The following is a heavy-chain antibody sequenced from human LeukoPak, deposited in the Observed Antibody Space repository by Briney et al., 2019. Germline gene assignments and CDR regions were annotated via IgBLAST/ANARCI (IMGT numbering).Heavy chain of an antibody. CDR2: ISSSSSYI. J-gene: IGHJ4*02. CDR1: GFNLTNYA. CDR3: ASQGVTAAPFDY. Sequence: GGSLRLSCAASGFNLTNYAMSWVRQSPGKGLEWVSSISSSSSYIYYADSVKGRFTISRDNAKNSLYLQMNSLRAEDTAVYYCASQGVTAAPFDYWGQGTLVTVSS. D-gene: IGHD2-21*02. V-gene: IGHV3-21*01.